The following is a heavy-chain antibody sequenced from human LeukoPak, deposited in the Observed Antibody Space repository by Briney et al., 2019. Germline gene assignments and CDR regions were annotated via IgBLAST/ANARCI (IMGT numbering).Heavy chain of an antibody. CDR3: ARQVLNYYDSSGYYYGAFDY. D-gene: IGHD3-22*01. CDR2: IYSGGST. J-gene: IGHJ4*02. Sequence: GGSLRLSCAASGYSFSAYWMRWVRRARGRGGEGVSAIYSGGSTYYADSGKGRFTISRDNSKNPLYPQMNSRRAEDTAVYYCARQVLNYYDSSGYYYGAFDYWGQGTLVTASS. CDR1: GYSFSAYW. V-gene: IGHV3-66*04.